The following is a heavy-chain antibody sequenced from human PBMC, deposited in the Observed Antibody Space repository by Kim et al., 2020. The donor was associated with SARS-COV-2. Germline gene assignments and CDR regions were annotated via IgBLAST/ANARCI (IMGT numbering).Heavy chain of an antibody. CDR3: ARVKGRYCGGDCYFAFEI. CDR2: IYYAGDT. D-gene: IGHD2-21*02. V-gene: IGHV4-39*07. CDR1: GGSVSDPTYY. Sequence: SETLSLTCAVSGGSVSDPTYYWGWIRQPPGKGLEWIGSIYYAGDTFYNPSLKSRVTISVDMSKNQFSLKLSSVTAADTAVYYCARVKGRYCGGDCYFAFEIRGKGTMATVSS. J-gene: IGHJ3*02.